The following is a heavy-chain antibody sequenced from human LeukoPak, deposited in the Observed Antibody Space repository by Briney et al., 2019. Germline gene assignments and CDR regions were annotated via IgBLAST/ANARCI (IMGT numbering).Heavy chain of an antibody. D-gene: IGHD3-22*01. Sequence: ASVKVSCKASGYTFTSYYMHWVRQALGQGLEWMGIINPSGGSTSYAQKFQGRVTMTRDTSTSTVYMELSSLRSEDTAVYYCAREGPDITMIVVAVSRIFDYWGQGTLVTVSS. CDR1: GYTFTSYY. V-gene: IGHV1-46*01. CDR2: INPSGGST. J-gene: IGHJ4*02. CDR3: AREGPDITMIVVAVSRIFDY.